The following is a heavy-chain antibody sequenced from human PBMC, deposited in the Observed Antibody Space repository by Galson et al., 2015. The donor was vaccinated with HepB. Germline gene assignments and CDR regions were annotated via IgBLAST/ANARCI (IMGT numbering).Heavy chain of an antibody. CDR3: ARGPYSGYAAWSYYYGMDV. V-gene: IGHV4-34*01. Sequence: ETLSLTCAVYGGSFSGYYWSWIRQPPGKGLEWIGEINHSGSTNYNPSLKSRVTISVDTSKNQFSLKLSSVTAADTAVHYCARGPYSGYAAWSYYYGMDVWGQGTTVTVSS. CDR1: GGSFSGYY. CDR2: INHSGST. J-gene: IGHJ6*02. D-gene: IGHD5-12*01.